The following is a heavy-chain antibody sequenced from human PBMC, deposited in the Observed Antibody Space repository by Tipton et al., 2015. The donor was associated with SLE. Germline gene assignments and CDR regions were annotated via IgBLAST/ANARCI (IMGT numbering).Heavy chain of an antibody. D-gene: IGHD5-12*01. J-gene: IGHJ4*02. CDR1: GGSISSGSYY. V-gene: IGHV4-61*02. CDR2: NYNSAGT. CDR3: ARGGGGGYDYFDY. Sequence: TLSLTCTVSGGSISSGSYYWSWIRQRDGKGLGWIWCNYNSAGTDYNPTLKSSVTISADTSKNHFSLNLSSVTAADTAVYYCARGGGGGYDYFDYWGPGALVTVSS.